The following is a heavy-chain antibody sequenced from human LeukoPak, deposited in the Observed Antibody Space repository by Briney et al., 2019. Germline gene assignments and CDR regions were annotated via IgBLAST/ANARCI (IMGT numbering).Heavy chain of an antibody. J-gene: IGHJ5*02. D-gene: IGHD2-15*01. CDR2: IYYSGST. V-gene: IGHV4-31*03. Sequence: SQTLSLTCTVSGGSISSGGYYRSWIRQHPGKGLEWIGYIYYSGSTYYHPSLKSRVTISVDTSKNQFSLKLSSVTAADTAVYYCARTVVAEMTRWFDPWGQGTLVTVSS. CDR1: GGSISSGGYY. CDR3: ARTVVAEMTRWFDP.